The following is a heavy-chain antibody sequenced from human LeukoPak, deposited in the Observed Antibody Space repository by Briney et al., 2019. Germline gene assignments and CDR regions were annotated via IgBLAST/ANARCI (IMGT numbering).Heavy chain of an antibody. CDR2: ISTYFGVT. Sequence: ASVKVSCKASGFRFSSFGVSWVRQAPGQGLEWMWWISTYFGVTHYAEKFEDRVTMTIDTSTTTAYMELRSLRYDDTAVYYCARDSDYSGNGNGDWFDPWGQGTVVTVSS. CDR3: ARDSDYSGNGNGDWFDP. CDR1: GFRFSSFG. J-gene: IGHJ5*02. D-gene: IGHD4-11*01. V-gene: IGHV1-18*04.